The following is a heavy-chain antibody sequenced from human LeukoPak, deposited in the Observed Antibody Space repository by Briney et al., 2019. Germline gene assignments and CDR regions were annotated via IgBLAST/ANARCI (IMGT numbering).Heavy chain of an antibody. V-gene: IGHV4-59*12. CDR3: ARGTAVAGLGY. D-gene: IGHD6-19*01. Sequence: SETLSLTCTVSGGSISSYYWSWIRQPPGKGLEWIGYIYYSGSTYYNPSLKSRVTISVDTSKDQFSLKLSSVTAADTAVYYCARGTAVAGLGYRGQGTLVTVSS. J-gene: IGHJ4*02. CDR2: IYYSGST. CDR1: GGSISSYY.